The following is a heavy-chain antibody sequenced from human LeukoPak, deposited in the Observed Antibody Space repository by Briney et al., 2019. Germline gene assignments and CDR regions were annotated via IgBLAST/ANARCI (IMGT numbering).Heavy chain of an antibody. Sequence: SETLSLTCTVAGGAITSNNYYWGCVRQPPGKGLECIATISYSGNTYYNPSLKSRVTISVDTSKNQFSLKLSSVTAADTAVYYCARHRGPRYYYYGMDVSGQGTTVTVSS. J-gene: IGHJ6*02. CDR3: ARHRGPRYYYYGMDV. V-gene: IGHV4-39*01. D-gene: IGHD3-10*01. CDR1: GGAITSNNYY. CDR2: ISYSGNT.